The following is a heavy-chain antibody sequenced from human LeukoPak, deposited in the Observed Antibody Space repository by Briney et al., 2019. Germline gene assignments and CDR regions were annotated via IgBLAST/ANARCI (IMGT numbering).Heavy chain of an antibody. D-gene: IGHD5-12*01. CDR1: GGTFSSYA. CDR2: IIPIFGTA. J-gene: IGHJ4*02. CDR3: AMRYSGYDNPPQTDFDY. Sequence: SVKVSCKASGGTFSSYAIGWVRQAPGQGLEWMGGIIPIFGTANYAQKFQGRVTITTDESTSTAYMELSSLRSEDTAVYYCAMRYSGYDNPPQTDFDYWGQGTLVTVSS. V-gene: IGHV1-69*05.